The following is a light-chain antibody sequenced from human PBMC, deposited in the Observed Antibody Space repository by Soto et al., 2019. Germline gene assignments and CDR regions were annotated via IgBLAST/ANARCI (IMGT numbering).Light chain of an antibody. CDR2: GNN. J-gene: IGLJ2*01. V-gene: IGLV1-40*01. CDR3: QSYDNSLNTVL. CDR1: SSNIGAGYD. Sequence: QSVLTQPPSVSGAPGQRVTISCTGSSSNIGAGYDVHWYQQLPGTAPKLLIYGNNNRPSGVPDRFSGSKSGASASLAITGLQAEDEADYYCQSYDNSLNTVLFGGGTKLTVL.